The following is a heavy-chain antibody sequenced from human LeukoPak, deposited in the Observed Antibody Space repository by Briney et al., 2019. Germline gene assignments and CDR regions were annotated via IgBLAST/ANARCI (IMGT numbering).Heavy chain of an antibody. J-gene: IGHJ6*02. Sequence: SGGSLRLSCAASGFTFSDYYMSWIRQAPGKGLEWVSYISSSSSYTNYADSVKGRFTISRDNAKNSLYLQMNSLRAEDTAVYYCARAPHYSNYGPYYYGIDVWGQGTTVTVSS. CDR2: ISSSSSYT. V-gene: IGHV3-11*06. CDR1: GFTFSDYY. D-gene: IGHD4-11*01. CDR3: ARAPHYSNYGPYYYGIDV.